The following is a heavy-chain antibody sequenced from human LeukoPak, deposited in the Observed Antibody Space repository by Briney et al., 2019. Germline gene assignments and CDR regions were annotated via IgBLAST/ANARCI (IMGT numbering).Heavy chain of an antibody. Sequence: PGGSLRLSCAASGFTFSCCGMHWVRQAPGKGLGWVAVISYDGNDKYYADSVKGRFTISRDNSKNTLYLQMNSLRTEDTAVYYCAKDLPAIPVATFDPWGQGTLVTVSS. V-gene: IGHV3-30*18. J-gene: IGHJ5*02. CDR2: ISYDGNDK. CDR3: AKDLPAIPVATFDP. CDR1: GFTFSCCG. D-gene: IGHD5-18*01.